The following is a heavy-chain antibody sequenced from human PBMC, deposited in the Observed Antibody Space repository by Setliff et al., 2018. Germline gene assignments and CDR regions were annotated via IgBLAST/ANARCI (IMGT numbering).Heavy chain of an antibody. CDR1: GYTFTTYG. D-gene: IGHD6-13*01. Sequence: GASVKVSCKASGYTFTTYGISWVRQAPGQGLAWMGWISADNGNTNYAQNLQGRVTMTTDTSTSTAYMELRSLRSDDTAIYYCARVRKNDDSNNWYGASYYSYHYAMDVWGLGTTVTVSS. V-gene: IGHV1-18*01. J-gene: IGHJ6*02. CDR2: ISADNGNT. CDR3: ARVRKNDDSNNWYGASYYSYHYAMDV.